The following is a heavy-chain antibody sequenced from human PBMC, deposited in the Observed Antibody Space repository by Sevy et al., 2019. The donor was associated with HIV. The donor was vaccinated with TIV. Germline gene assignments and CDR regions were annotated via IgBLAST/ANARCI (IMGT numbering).Heavy chain of an antibody. Sequence: GGSLRLSCAASGFTFSNAWMSWVRQAPGKGLEWVGRIKGKIYDGTIDYAAPVKGRFSISRDDSKNTLYLQMNSLKTEDTAVCYCTTASWSQEDYYKYWGQGTLVTVSS. D-gene: IGHD6-13*01. V-gene: IGHV3-15*01. CDR2: IKGKIYDGTI. CDR1: GFTFSNAW. CDR3: TTASWSQEDYYKY. J-gene: IGHJ4*02.